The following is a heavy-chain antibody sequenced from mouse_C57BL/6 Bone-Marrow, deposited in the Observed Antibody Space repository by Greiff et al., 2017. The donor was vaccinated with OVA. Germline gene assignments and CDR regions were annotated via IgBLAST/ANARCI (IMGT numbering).Heavy chain of an antibody. Sequence: EVKLQESGGGLVKPGGSLKLSCAASGFTFSDYGMHWVRQAPEKGLEWVAYISSGSSTIYYADTVKGRFTISRDNAKNTLFLQMTSLRSEDTAMYYCARHYGSSFHWYFDVWGTGTTVTVSS. CDR1: GFTFSDYG. J-gene: IGHJ1*03. V-gene: IGHV5-17*01. CDR3: ARHYGSSFHWYFDV. D-gene: IGHD1-1*01. CDR2: ISSGSSTI.